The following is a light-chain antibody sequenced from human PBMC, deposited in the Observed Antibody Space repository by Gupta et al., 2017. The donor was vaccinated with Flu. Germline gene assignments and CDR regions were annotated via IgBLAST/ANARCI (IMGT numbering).Light chain of an antibody. CDR1: SSDVGGY. CDR2: EVS. V-gene: IGLV2-14*01. CDR3: SSYTSSSTLVL. J-gene: IGLJ2*01. Sequence: SALTQPASVSGSPGQSITISCTGSSSDVGGYVSWYQQHPGKAPKLMIYEVSNRPSGVSNRFSGSKSGNTASLTIFGLQAEDEADYYCSSYTSSSTLVLFGGGTKLTVL.